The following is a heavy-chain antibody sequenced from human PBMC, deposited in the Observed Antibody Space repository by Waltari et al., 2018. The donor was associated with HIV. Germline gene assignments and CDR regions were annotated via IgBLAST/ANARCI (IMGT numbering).Heavy chain of an antibody. Sequence: QVQLVQSGAEVKKRGSSVKVSCKASGGTFSNFAINWVRQAPGQGLGWMGGVVPFCATTTSARKFQGRVSISATASTGTAYMELRSLTTDDTAVYYCARSLLTPYYFDSWGQGTLVTVSS. CDR2: VVPFCATT. V-gene: IGHV1-69*12. D-gene: IGHD2-21*02. J-gene: IGHJ4*02. CDR3: ARSLLTPYYFDS. CDR1: GGTFSNFA.